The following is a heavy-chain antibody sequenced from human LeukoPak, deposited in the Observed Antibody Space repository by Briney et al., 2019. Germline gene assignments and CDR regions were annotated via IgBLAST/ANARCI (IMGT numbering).Heavy chain of an antibody. CDR3: ATYSSGKGDDY. D-gene: IGHD6-19*01. CDR2: ISAYNGNT. V-gene: IGHV1-18*01. Sequence: ASVKVSCKASGYTFTSYGISRVRQAPGQGLEWMGWISAYNGNTNYAQELQGRVTMTTDTSTSTAYMELRSLRSDDTAVYYCATYSSGKGDDYWGQGTLVTVSS. CDR1: GYTFTSYG. J-gene: IGHJ4*02.